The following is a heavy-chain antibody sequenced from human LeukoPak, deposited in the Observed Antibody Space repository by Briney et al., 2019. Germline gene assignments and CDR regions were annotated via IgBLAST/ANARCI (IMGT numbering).Heavy chain of an antibody. Sequence: GGSLRLSCAASGFTFSSYSMNWVRQAPGKGLEWVSSISSSSSYIYYADSVKGRFTISRDNAKNSLYLQMNSLRAEDTAVYYCARDVGGSSWFRDNWFDPWGQGTLVTVSS. J-gene: IGHJ5*02. D-gene: IGHD2-15*01. V-gene: IGHV3-21*01. CDR2: ISSSSSYI. CDR1: GFTFSSYS. CDR3: ARDVGGSSWFRDNWFDP.